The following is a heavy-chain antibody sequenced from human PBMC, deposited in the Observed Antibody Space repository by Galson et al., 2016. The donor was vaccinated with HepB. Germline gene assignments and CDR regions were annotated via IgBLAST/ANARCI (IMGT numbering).Heavy chain of an antibody. J-gene: IGHJ6*02. Sequence: SVKVSCKASGYPFSNYYIHWVRQAPGQGLEWLGIINPSTKASGGSTAYPRRFQGRVTITRDTSTSTVYMELRSLTSEDSAVYSCARGADTDSYSYQYGMDVWGQGTTVIVSS. CDR1: GYPFSNYY. D-gene: IGHD1-26*01. V-gene: IGHV1-46*01. CDR3: ARGADTDSYSYQYGMDV. CDR2: INPSTKASGGST.